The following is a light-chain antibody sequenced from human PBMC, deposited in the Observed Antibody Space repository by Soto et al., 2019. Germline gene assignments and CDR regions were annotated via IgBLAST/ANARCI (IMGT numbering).Light chain of an antibody. CDR1: SSDVGGYNY. CDR3: TSHAGSNNYV. CDR2: EVS. V-gene: IGLV2-8*01. J-gene: IGLJ1*01. Sequence: QSVLTQPASVSGSLGQSVTISCTGTSSDVGGYNYVSWYQQHPGKAPKLIISEVSKRPSGVPDRFSGSKSGNTASLTVSGLQAEDEADYYCTSHAGSNNYVFGTGTKLTVL.